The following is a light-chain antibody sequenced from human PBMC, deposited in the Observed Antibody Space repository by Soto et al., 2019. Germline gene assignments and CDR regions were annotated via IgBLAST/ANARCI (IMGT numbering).Light chain of an antibody. CDR2: GNS. V-gene: IGLV1-40*01. Sequence: QAVVTQPPSVSGAPGQRVTISCTGSTSNIGTGYDVHWYQQLPGTAPKLLIYGNSNRPSGVPDRFSGSKSGTSASLAITGLQAEDEADYYCQSYDSSLGGGVFGTGTKLTVL. J-gene: IGLJ1*01. CDR1: TSNIGTGYD. CDR3: QSYDSSLGGGV.